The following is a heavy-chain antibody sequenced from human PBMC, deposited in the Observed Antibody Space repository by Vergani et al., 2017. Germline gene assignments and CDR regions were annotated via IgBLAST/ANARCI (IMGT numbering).Heavy chain of an antibody. CDR3: ARDIMITFGEVNRFDY. J-gene: IGHJ4*02. Sequence: QVQLVQSGAEVKKPGASVKVSCKASGYTFTSYYMHWVRQAPGQGLEWMGIINPSGGSTSYAQKFQGRVTMTRDTSTSTVYMELSSLRSEDTAVYYCARDIMITFGEVNRFDYWGQGTLVTVSS. D-gene: IGHD3-16*01. CDR2: INPSGGST. V-gene: IGHV1-46*01. CDR1: GYTFTSYY.